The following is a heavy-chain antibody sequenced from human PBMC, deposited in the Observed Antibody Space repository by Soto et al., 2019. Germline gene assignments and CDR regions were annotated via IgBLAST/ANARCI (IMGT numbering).Heavy chain of an antibody. CDR1: GFTFSNAW. CDR2: IKSKTDGGTT. CDR3: TTAPYASRDYGMDV. V-gene: IGHV3-15*07. J-gene: IGHJ6*02. D-gene: IGHD2-2*01. Sequence: GGSLRLSCAASGFTFSNAWMNWVRQAPGKGLEWVGRIKSKTDGGTTDYAAPVKGRFTISRDDSKNTLYLQMNSLKTEDTAVYYCTTAPYASRDYGMDVWGQGTTVTVSS.